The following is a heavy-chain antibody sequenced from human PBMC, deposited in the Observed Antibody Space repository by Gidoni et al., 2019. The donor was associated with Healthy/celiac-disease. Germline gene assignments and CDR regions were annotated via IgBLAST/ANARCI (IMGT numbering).Heavy chain of an antibody. Sequence: QVHLQESCPGLVKPSETLSLTCTVSGGSISSYYWSWIRQPPGKGLEWIGYIYYSGSTNYNPSLKSRVTISVDTSKNQFSLKLSSVTAADTAVYYCARGRRPADAFDIWGQGTMVTVSS. CDR2: IYYSGST. V-gene: IGHV4-59*01. J-gene: IGHJ3*02. CDR1: GGSISSYY. D-gene: IGHD6-6*01. CDR3: ARGRRPADAFDI.